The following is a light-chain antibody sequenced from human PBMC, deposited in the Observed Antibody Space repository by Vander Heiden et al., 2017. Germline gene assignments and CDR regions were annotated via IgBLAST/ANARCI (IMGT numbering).Light chain of an antibody. CDR2: DVS. CDR1: RSDIGTFNY. V-gene: IGLV2-14*03. J-gene: IGLJ3*02. CDR3: SSNTSSDTLWV. Sequence: QSALTQPAPGSGAPGQSLTISCPRTRSDIGTFNYVSWYQQHPDQAPKPLDYDVSIRPSGSSTRSSGSKAADAASLTIPGLQSEDEAYYICSSNTSSDTLWVSGGGTKLPAL.